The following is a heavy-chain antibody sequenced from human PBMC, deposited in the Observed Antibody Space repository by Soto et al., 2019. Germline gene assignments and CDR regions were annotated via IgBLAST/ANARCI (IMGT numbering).Heavy chain of an antibody. J-gene: IGHJ5*02. CDR1: GYTFTNYD. CDR2: MNAKSGSK. V-gene: IGHV1-8*01. D-gene: IGHD3-10*01. CDR3: ARSTMVRGVTP. Sequence: ASVKVSCKASGYTFTNYDINWVRQATGQGLEWMGCMNAKSGSKRNAQKFQGRVTITRDSSASTAYMELSSLRSEDTAVYYCARSTMVRGVTPWGQGTLVTVSS.